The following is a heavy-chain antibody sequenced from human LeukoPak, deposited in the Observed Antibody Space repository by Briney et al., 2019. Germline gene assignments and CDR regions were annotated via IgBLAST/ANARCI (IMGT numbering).Heavy chain of an antibody. CDR1: GGTFSSYA. Sequence: SVKVSCKASGGTFSSYAISWVRQAPGQGLEWMGRIIPIFGIANYAQKFQGRVTITADKSTSTAYMELSSLRSEDTAVYYCATTLEYCSSTSCYENNWFDPWGQGTLVTVSS. D-gene: IGHD2-2*01. V-gene: IGHV1-69*04. CDR2: IIPIFGIA. J-gene: IGHJ5*02. CDR3: ATTLEYCSSTSCYENNWFDP.